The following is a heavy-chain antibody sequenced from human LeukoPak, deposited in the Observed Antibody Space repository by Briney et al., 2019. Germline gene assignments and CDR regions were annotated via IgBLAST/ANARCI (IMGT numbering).Heavy chain of an antibody. V-gene: IGHV3-23*01. D-gene: IGHD6-19*01. CDR1: GFTFSSYA. Sequence: GGSLRLSCAASGFTFSSYAMSWVRQAPGKGLEWVSAISGSGGSTYYADSVKGLFTISRDNSKNTLYLQMNSLRAEDTAVYYCAKLIAVAGNIDYWGQGTLVTVLS. J-gene: IGHJ4*02. CDR3: AKLIAVAGNIDY. CDR2: ISGSGGST.